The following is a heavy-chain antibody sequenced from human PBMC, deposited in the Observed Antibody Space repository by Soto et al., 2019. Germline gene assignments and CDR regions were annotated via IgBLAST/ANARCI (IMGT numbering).Heavy chain of an antibody. D-gene: IGHD3-10*01. Sequence: ASVKVSCKASGYTFTSYYMHWVRQAPGQGLEWMGIINPSGGSTSYAQKFQGRVTMIRDTSTSTVYMELSSLRSEDTAVYYCASQTYYYGSGSYYNVGYYYYGMDVWGQGTTVTVSS. CDR3: ASQTYYYGSGSYYNVGYYYYGMDV. J-gene: IGHJ6*02. CDR2: INPSGGST. CDR1: GYTFTSYY. V-gene: IGHV1-46*01.